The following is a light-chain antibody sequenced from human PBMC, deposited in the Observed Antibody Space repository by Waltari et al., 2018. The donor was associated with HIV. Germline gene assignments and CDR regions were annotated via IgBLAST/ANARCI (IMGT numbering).Light chain of an antibody. J-gene: IGLJ2*01. V-gene: IGLV1-44*01. CDR1: SSNIEGYT. CDR2: TDN. Sequence: QSVLTQPPSASGTPGQRVTISCSAGSSNIEGYTVNWYQQTPGTAPKLLIFTDNQRPSGVPDRFSGSKSGTSASLAISGLQSEDEADYYCSAWDDSLRGPVFGGGTKLTVL. CDR3: SAWDDSLRGPV.